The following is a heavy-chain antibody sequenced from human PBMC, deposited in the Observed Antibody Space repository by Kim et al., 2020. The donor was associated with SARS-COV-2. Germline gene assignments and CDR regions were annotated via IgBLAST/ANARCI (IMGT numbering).Heavy chain of an antibody. D-gene: IGHD5-18*01. CDR1: GYSFTSYW. CDR2: IYPGDSDT. J-gene: IGHJ4*02. V-gene: IGHV5-51*01. CDR3: ARLSRYSYGKNGAEVDY. Sequence: GESLKISCKGSGYSFTSYWIGWVRQMPGKGLEWMGIIYPGDSDTRYSPSFQGQVTISADKSISTAYLQWSSLKASDTAMYYCARLSRYSYGKNGAEVDYWGQGTLVTVSS.